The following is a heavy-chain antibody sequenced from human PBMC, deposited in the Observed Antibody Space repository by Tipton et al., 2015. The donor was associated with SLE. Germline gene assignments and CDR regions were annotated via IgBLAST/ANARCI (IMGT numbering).Heavy chain of an antibody. Sequence: TLYLTCTVSGGSISSGDYYWSWIRQPPEKGLEGMGKIYYSGSTYYNPSLKSRVSISIDRSKRQFSLRLNSVTAADTAVYYCVRFSNWYGGDYFDLLGQGTLVTVSS. V-gene: IGHV4-61*08. CDR2: IYYSGST. J-gene: IGHJ4*02. D-gene: IGHD1-20*01. CDR1: GGSISSGDYY. CDR3: VRFSNWYGGDYFDL.